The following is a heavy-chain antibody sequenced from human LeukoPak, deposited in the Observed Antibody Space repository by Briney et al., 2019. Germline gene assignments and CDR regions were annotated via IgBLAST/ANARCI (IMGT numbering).Heavy chain of an antibody. V-gene: IGHV1-69*01. CDR3: ASCSTSCSYYYYYYMDV. J-gene: IGHJ6*03. CDR2: IIPIFGTA. D-gene: IGHD2-2*01. Sequence: SVKVSCKAPGGTFISYAISWVRQAPGQGREWMGGIIPIFGTAKYAQKFQGRVTITADESTSTAYMELSSLRSEDTAVYYCASCSTSCSYYYYYYMDVWGKGTTVTVSS. CDR1: GGTFISYA.